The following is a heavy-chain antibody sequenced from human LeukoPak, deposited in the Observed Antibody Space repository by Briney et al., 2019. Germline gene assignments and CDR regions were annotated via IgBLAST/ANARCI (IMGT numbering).Heavy chain of an antibody. Sequence: PGGSLRLSCAASGFTFSSYAMSWVRQAPGKGLEWVSYISSSGSTIYYADSVKGRFTISRDNAKNSLYLQMNSLRAEDTAVYYCARDTARALDYWGQGTLVTVSS. CDR1: GFTFSSYA. J-gene: IGHJ4*02. V-gene: IGHV3-48*04. CDR2: ISSSGSTI. D-gene: IGHD5-18*01. CDR3: ARDTARALDY.